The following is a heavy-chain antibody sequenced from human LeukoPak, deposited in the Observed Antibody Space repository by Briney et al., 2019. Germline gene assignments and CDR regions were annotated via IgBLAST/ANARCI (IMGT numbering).Heavy chain of an antibody. CDR3: AIDSSGYAYYYYYGMDV. J-gene: IGHJ6*02. V-gene: IGHV1-8*01. CDR2: MNPNSGNT. Sequence: ASVKVSCKASGYTFTSYDINWVRQATGQGLEWMGWMNPNSGNTGYAQKFQGRVTMTRNTSISTAYMELSSRRSEDTAVYYCAIDSSGYAYYYYYGMDVWGQGTTVTVSS. CDR1: GYTFTSYD. D-gene: IGHD3-22*01.